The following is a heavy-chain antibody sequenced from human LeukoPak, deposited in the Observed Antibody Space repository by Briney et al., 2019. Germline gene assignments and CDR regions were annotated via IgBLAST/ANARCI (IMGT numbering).Heavy chain of an antibody. D-gene: IGHD1-26*01. CDR1: GGTFSSYA. CDR2: IIPIFGTA. Sequence: GASVKVSCKASGGTFSSYAISWVRQAPGQGLEWMGGIIPIFGTANYAQKFQGRVTITADESTSTAYMELNSLRSEDTAVYYCARGVVRKVGATTLYYYYGMDVWGQGTTVTVSS. J-gene: IGHJ6*02. CDR3: ARGVVRKVGATTLYYYYGMDV. V-gene: IGHV1-69*13.